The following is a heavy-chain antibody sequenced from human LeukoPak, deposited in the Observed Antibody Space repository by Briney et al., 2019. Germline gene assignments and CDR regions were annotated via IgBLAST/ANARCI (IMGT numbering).Heavy chain of an antibody. D-gene: IGHD1-26*01. J-gene: IGHJ4*02. CDR3: ARVFRSGSYYLVYFDY. V-gene: IGHV3-7*01. Sequence: PGGSLRLSCAASGFTFSSYWMSWVRQAPGKGLEWVANIKQDGSEKYYVDSVKGRFTISRDNAKNSLYLQMNSLRAEDTAVYYCARVFRSGSYYLVYFDYWGQGTLVTVSS. CDR1: GFTFSSYW. CDR2: IKQDGSEK.